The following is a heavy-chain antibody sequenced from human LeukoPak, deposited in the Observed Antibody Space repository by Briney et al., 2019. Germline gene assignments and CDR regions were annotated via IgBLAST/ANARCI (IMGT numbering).Heavy chain of an antibody. D-gene: IGHD3-22*01. J-gene: IGHJ4*02. CDR1: GYTFTGYY. V-gene: IGHV1-2*06. Sequence: ASVKVSCKASGYTFTGYYMHWVRQAPGQGLEWMGRINPNSGGINYAQKFQGRVTMTRDTSISTAYMELSRLRSDDTAVYYCATSAQGSGYSPLGYWGQGTLVTVSS. CDR3: ATSAQGSGYSPLGY. CDR2: INPNSGGI.